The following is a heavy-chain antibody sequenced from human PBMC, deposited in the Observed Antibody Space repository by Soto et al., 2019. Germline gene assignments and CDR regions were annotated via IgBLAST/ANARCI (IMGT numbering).Heavy chain of an antibody. CDR1: GGTFSSYD. J-gene: IGHJ4*02. V-gene: IGHV1-69*06. CDR3: ARVTVTAFDY. CDR2: IIPIFGTA. Sequence: GASVKVSCKASGGTFSSYDISWVRQAPGQGLEWMGGIIPIFGTANYAQKFQGRVTMTADKSTSTAYMELSSLRSEDTAVYYCARVTVTAFDYWGQGTLVTVSS. D-gene: IGHD4-17*01.